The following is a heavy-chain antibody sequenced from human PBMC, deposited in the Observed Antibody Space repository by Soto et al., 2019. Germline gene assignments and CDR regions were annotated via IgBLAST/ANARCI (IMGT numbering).Heavy chain of an antibody. CDR1: GGSVSSGSYY. D-gene: IGHD6-19*01. Sequence: SETLSLTCTVSGGSVSSGSYYWSWIRQPPGKGLEWIGYIYYSGSTNYNPSLESRVTISVDTSKNQFSLKLSSVTAADTAVYYCARDLLGGVAGDYYYYGMDVWGQGTTVTVSS. CDR3: ARDLLGGVAGDYYYYGMDV. V-gene: IGHV4-61*01. CDR2: IYYSGST. J-gene: IGHJ6*02.